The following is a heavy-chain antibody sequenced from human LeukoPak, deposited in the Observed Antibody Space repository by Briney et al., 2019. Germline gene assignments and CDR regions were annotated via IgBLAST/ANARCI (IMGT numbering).Heavy chain of an antibody. CDR3: ARGVRRYASYYYGMDV. J-gene: IGHJ6*02. D-gene: IGHD2-2*01. CDR2: INHSGST. CDR1: GGSFSGYY. V-gene: IGHV4-34*01. Sequence: SETLSLTCAVYGGSFSGYYWSWIRQPPGKGLEWIGEINHSGSTNYNPPLKSRATISVDTSKNQFSLKLSSVTAADTAVYYCARGVRRYASYYYGMDVWGQGTTVTVSS.